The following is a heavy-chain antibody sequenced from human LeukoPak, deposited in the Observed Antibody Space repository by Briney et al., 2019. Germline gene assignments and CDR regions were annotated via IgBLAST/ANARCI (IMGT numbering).Heavy chain of an antibody. Sequence: ASVKVSCKASGYTFTGYYMHWVRQAPGQGLEWMGRINPNSGGTNYAQKFQGRVTMTRGTSISTAYMELSRLRSDDTAVYYCAREGSSWSPFDYWGQGTLVTVSS. D-gene: IGHD6-13*01. CDR2: INPNSGGT. V-gene: IGHV1-2*06. J-gene: IGHJ4*02. CDR1: GYTFTGYY. CDR3: AREGSSWSPFDY.